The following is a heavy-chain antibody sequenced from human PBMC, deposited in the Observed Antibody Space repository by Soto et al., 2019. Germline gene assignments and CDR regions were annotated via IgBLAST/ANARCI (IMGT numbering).Heavy chain of an antibody. D-gene: IGHD1-1*01. Sequence: ASVKVSCKASGYTFTSYGISWVRQAPGQGLEWMGWISAYNGNTNYAQKLQGRVTMTTDTSTSTAYMELRSLRSDDTAVYYCARALKMPRRRGILEGAFDIWGQGTMVTVS. J-gene: IGHJ3*02. CDR3: ARALKMPRRRGILEGAFDI. CDR2: ISAYNGNT. CDR1: GYTFTSYG. V-gene: IGHV1-18*01.